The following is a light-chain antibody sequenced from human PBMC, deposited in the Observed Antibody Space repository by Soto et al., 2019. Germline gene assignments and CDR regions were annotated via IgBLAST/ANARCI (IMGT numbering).Light chain of an antibody. V-gene: IGKV1-5*01. CDR3: QQYDSYSWT. CDR1: QTISNW. J-gene: IGKJ1*01. CDR2: DSS. Sequence: DIQMTQSPSTLSASVGDRVTITCRASQTISNWLAWYQQKPGKAPKLLIYDSSNLESGVPSRFSGSGSGTDFTLTIRSLQPDDVATYACQQYDSYSWTFGQGTKVEIK.